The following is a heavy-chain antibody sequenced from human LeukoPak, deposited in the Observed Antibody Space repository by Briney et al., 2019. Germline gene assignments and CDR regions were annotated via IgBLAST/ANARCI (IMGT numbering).Heavy chain of an antibody. D-gene: IGHD6-19*01. Sequence: PPGGSLRLSCAASGFTLSSYWMYWVRQAPGKGLMWVSRINSDGSITNYADSVKGRLTISRDNAKNTLYLQMNSLRAEDTAVYYCAKAVAGPYFDYWGQGTLVTVSS. CDR2: INSDGSIT. V-gene: IGHV3-74*01. CDR3: AKAVAGPYFDY. CDR1: GFTLSSYW. J-gene: IGHJ4*02.